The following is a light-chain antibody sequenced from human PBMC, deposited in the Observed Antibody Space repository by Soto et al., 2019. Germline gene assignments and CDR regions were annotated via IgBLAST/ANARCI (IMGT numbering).Light chain of an antibody. CDR3: SSYTSDFRRV. J-gene: IGLJ1*01. CDR2: EVS. Sequence: QSALTQPASVSGSPGQSITVSCTGTSSDVGGYKYVSWYQQHPGKAPKLMIYEVSNRPSGVSHRFSGSKSGNTASLTISELQAEDEADYYCSSYTSDFRRVFGTGTKLTVL. V-gene: IGLV2-14*01. CDR1: SSDVGGYKY.